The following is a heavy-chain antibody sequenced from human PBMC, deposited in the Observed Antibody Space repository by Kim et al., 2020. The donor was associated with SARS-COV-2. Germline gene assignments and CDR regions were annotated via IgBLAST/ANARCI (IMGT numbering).Heavy chain of an antibody. CDR1: GFTFSTYG. CDR2: ISGSSSYI. Sequence: GGSLRLSCAASGFTFSTYGINWVRQAPGKGLEWVSYISGSSSYIYYADSVRGRFTISRDNAKNSLYLQMNRLRAEDTAVYYCARNKWNYYGMDVWGQGTTVTVSS. V-gene: IGHV3-21*01. D-gene: IGHD1-26*01. CDR3: ARNKWNYYGMDV. J-gene: IGHJ6*02.